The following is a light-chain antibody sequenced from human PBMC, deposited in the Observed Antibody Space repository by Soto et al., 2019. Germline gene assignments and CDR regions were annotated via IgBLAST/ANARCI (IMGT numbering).Light chain of an antibody. CDR2: GAT. Sequence: EIVFTLSPVTLSFFPWELASLSCRASDSVHSSYVAWYQQTPGQTPRLLIHGATSRAPGVPDRFSASESGTDFTLTISRLEPEDFAVYYCQQYAGTPTFGQGTRLEI. CDR3: QQYAGTPT. J-gene: IGKJ5*01. CDR1: DSVHSSY. V-gene: IGKV3-20*01.